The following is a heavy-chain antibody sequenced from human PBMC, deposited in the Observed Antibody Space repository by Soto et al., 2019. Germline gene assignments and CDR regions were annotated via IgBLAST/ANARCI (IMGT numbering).Heavy chain of an antibody. CDR3: ARDISGYYCGDFDT. D-gene: IGHD3-22*01. CDR2: IYQSGST. Sequence: SETLSLTCVVSGYSIDSGYYWGWIRQPPGKGLEWIGSIYQSGSTYYNPSLKSRVTISVDTSKNQFSLILTSVTAADTAVYFSARDISGYYCGDFDTWGQGTLVTVYS. V-gene: IGHV4-38-2*02. J-gene: IGHJ4*02. CDR1: GYSIDSGYY.